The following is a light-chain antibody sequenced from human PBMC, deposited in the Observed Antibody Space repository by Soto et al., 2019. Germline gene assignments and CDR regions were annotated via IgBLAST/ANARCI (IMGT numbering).Light chain of an antibody. J-gene: IGKJ1*01. CDR3: HKYNSAPMT. CDR2: AAS. Sequence: DIQMTQSPSSLSASVGDRVTITCRANQGISNYLAWYQQKPGKVPKLLIYAASTLQSGVPSRFSGSGSGTDFTLSISCLQPEDVATYYCHKYNSAPMTFGQGTKVEFK. CDR1: QGISNY. V-gene: IGKV1-27*01.